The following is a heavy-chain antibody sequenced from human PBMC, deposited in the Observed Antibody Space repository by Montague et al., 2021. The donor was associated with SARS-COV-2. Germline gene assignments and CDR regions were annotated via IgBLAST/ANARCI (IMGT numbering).Heavy chain of an antibody. V-gene: IGHV4-61*02. CDR3: ASVYTVTYYFDY. Sequence: TLSLTCTVSGGSISSGYFYWSWNRQPAGKGLEWIGLIYPGRNTNYNPSLKSRVTISVDTSKNQFSLNLSSVTAADTAVYYCASVYTVTYYFDYWGRGTLVTVSS. CDR1: GGSISSGYFY. D-gene: IGHD4-17*01. J-gene: IGHJ4*02. CDR2: IYPGRNT.